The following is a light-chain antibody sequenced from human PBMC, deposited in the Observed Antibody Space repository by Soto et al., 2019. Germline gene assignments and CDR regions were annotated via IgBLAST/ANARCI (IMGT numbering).Light chain of an antibody. Sequence: ELMLTQSPGTLSLSPGERAPLSSRPSQMFGSSSLPWYQQKPGKAPWLLIYGAPIRAPVIPDRFSGSGSGTDFTLTISRLEPEDFAMYLCQHYGTSLWTFCQGTKVEIK. CDR1: QMFGSSS. J-gene: IGKJ1*01. V-gene: IGKV3-20*01. CDR3: QHYGTSLWT. CDR2: GAP.